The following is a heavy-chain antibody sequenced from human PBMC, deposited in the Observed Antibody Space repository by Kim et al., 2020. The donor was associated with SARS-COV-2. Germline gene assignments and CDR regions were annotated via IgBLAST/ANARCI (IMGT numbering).Heavy chain of an antibody. Sequence: STNYTPSLKSRLTISIDTSKNYLSLKLTSVTAADTAVYYCARGVITTGFDYWGQGTLVTVSS. J-gene: IGHJ4*02. D-gene: IGHD3-22*01. V-gene: IGHV4-34*01. CDR3: ARGVITTGFDY. CDR2: ST.